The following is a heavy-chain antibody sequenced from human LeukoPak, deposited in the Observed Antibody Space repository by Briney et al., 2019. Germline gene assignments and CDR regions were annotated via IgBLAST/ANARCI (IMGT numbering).Heavy chain of an antibody. CDR3: AREGRSSSPKDY. CDR1: GYSFTNYW. D-gene: IGHD6-6*01. Sequence: GESLQISCKGSGYSFTNYWIGWVRQMPGKGLEWMGIIYPGDSDTRYIPSFQGQVTISADRSINTAYLQWGSLKASDTAMYYCAREGRSSSPKDYWREGPLVTVSS. J-gene: IGHJ4*02. CDR2: IYPGDSDT. V-gene: IGHV5-51*03.